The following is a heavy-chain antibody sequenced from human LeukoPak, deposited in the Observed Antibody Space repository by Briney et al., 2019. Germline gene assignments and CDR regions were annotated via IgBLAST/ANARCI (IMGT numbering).Heavy chain of an antibody. J-gene: IGHJ3*02. D-gene: IGHD1-26*01. CDR1: GYTFTGYY. Sequence: ASVKVSCKASGYTFTGYYMHWVRQAPGQGLERMGWISAYNGNTNYAQKLQGRVTMTTDTSTSTAYMELRSLRSDDTAVYYCARVWGATGAFDIWGQGTMVTVSS. CDR3: ARVWGATGAFDI. V-gene: IGHV1-18*04. CDR2: ISAYNGNT.